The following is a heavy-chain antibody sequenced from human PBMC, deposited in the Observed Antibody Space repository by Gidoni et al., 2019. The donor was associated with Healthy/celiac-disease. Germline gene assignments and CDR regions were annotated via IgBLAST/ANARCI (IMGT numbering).Heavy chain of an antibody. Sequence: QVQPQQWGAGLLKPSETLSLTCAVYGGSFRGYSWSWIRQPPGKGLEWIGEINHSGSTNYNPSLKSRVTISVDTSKNQFSLKLSSVTAADTAVYYCARLPGIPYWGQGTLVTVSS. CDR3: ARLPGIPY. CDR2: INHSGST. J-gene: IGHJ4*02. V-gene: IGHV4-34*01. CDR1: GGSFRGYS. D-gene: IGHD6-13*01.